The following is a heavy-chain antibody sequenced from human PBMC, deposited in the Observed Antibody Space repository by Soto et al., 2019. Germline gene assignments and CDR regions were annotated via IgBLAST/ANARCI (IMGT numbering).Heavy chain of an antibody. CDR1: GITFSSYS. D-gene: IGHD3-22*01. CDR3: AREMILTTQYYYYYYMDV. CDR2: NSSSSSYI. V-gene: IGHV3-21*01. J-gene: IGHJ6*03. Sequence: EVQLVESGGGLAKPGGSLSLSCGASGITFSSYSMNWVHLAPGKGQEWVSSNSSSSSYIYYADSGKGRFTISRDNAKNSLCLQMNSLRAEDTAVYYCAREMILTTQYYYYYYMDVWGKGTTVTVSS.